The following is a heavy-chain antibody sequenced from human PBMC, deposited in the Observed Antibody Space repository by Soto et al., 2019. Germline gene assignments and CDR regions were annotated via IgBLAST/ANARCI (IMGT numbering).Heavy chain of an antibody. CDR1: GFTFSSYA. Sequence: GGSLRLSCAASGFTFSSYAMSWVRQAPGKGLEWVSAISGSGGSTYYADSVKGRFTISRDNSKNTLYLQMNSLRAEDTAVYYCAKGSAELYYYDSSGYYLVLTRAKKTAGSGVYFQHWGQGTLVTVSS. CDR2: ISGSGGST. J-gene: IGHJ1*01. D-gene: IGHD3-22*01. CDR3: AKGSAELYYYDSSGYYLVLTRAKKTAGSGVYFQH. V-gene: IGHV3-23*01.